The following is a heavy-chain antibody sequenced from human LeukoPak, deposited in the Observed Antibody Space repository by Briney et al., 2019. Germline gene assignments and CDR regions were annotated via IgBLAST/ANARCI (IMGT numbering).Heavy chain of an antibody. Sequence: ASVKVSCKASGYTFTSYGISWVRQAPGQGLERMGWISAYNGNTNYAQKLQGRVTMTTDTSTSTAYMELRSLRSDDTAVYYCARVLSSSWYRPFDYWGQGTLVTVSS. V-gene: IGHV1-18*04. CDR3: ARVLSSSWYRPFDY. CDR1: GYTFTSYG. D-gene: IGHD6-13*01. J-gene: IGHJ4*02. CDR2: ISAYNGNT.